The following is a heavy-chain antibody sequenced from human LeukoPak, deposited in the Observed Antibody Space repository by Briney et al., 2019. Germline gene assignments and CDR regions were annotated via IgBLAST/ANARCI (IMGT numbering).Heavy chain of an antibody. J-gene: IGHJ4*02. V-gene: IGHV3-30*18. D-gene: IGHD3-22*01. CDR2: LSYHLNNK. CDR1: GFTFGNYG. Sequence: GGSLRLSCAASGFTFGNYGMHWVRQPPGKGLEWVALLSYHLNNKYYADSVNGRFTISRDNSKNTLYLQMSSLRDEDTSVYCCTKGLWDRSGYLNNYWGQGTLVTVSS. CDR3: TKGLWDRSGYLNNY.